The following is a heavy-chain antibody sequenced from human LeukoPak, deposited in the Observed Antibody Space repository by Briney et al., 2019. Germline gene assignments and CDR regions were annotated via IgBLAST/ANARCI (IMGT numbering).Heavy chain of an antibody. D-gene: IGHD3-10*01. J-gene: IGHJ4*02. CDR1: GYSFTSYW. Sequence: ESLKISCKGSGYSFTSYWIGWVRQMPGKGLEWMGIIYPGDSDTRYSPSFQGQVTISADKSISTAYLQWSSLKASDTAMYYCARPPPMVRGVIIWEVDYWGQGTLVTVSS. CDR3: ARPPPMVRGVIIWEVDY. V-gene: IGHV5-51*01. CDR2: IYPGDSDT.